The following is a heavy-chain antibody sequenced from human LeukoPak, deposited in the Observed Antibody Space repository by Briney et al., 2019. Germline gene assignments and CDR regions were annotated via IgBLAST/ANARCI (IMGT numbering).Heavy chain of an antibody. J-gene: IGHJ4*02. CDR2: SIRRFQTA. Sequence: SVTVSFKASVGTFSNYVISWVRQAPGQGLEWMGGSIRRFQTANIAQKFQGRVTITADESTTTAYMELSSLKSHHTAVYYCARDRFGTDSGDHYEYWGQGTQVTVTS. V-gene: IGHV1-69*13. CDR1: VGTFSNYV. D-gene: IGHD3-22*01. CDR3: ARDRFGTDSGDHYEY.